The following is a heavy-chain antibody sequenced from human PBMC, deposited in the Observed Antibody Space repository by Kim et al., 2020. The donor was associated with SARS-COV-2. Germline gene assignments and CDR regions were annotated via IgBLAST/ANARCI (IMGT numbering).Heavy chain of an antibody. CDR2: IYYSGST. V-gene: IGHV4-31*03. D-gene: IGHD3-22*01. J-gene: IGHJ3*02. CDR1: GGSISSGGYY. Sequence: SETLSLTCTVSGGSISSGGYYWSWIRQHPGNGLEWIGYIYYSGSTYYNLSLKSRVTISVDTSKNQFSLKLSSVTAADTAVYYCARARGGTMIVVVIGAFDIWGQGTMVTVSS. CDR3: ARARGGTMIVVVIGAFDI.